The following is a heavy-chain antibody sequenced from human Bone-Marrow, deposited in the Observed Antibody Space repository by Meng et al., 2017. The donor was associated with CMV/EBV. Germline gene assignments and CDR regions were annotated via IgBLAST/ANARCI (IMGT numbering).Heavy chain of an antibody. D-gene: IGHD6-19*01. J-gene: IGHJ4*02. Sequence: QVSLVRAGAEVKKPGVSVKVSCKASGYTFTGYYRHWVRQAPGQGLEWMGWINPNSGGTNYAQKFQGRVTMTRDTSISTAYMELSRLRSDDTAVYYCARDKVASSGWYDYWGQGTLVTVSS. CDR1: GYTFTGYY. CDR2: INPNSGGT. CDR3: ARDKVASSGWYDY. V-gene: IGHV1-2*02.